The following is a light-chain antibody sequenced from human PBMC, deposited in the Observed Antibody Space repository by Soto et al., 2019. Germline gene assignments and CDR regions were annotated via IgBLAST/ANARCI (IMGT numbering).Light chain of an antibody. CDR1: SSDVGGYNY. CDR2: DVS. V-gene: IGLV2-8*01. CDR3: GSYAGNINYYV. J-gene: IGLJ1*01. Sequence: QSVLTQPPSASWSPGQSVTISCTGTSSDVGGYNYVSWYQQHPGKAPKVLIYDVSKRPSGVPDRFSGSKSGNTASLTVSGLQAEDEAEYYCGSYAGNINYYVFGTGTKVTVL.